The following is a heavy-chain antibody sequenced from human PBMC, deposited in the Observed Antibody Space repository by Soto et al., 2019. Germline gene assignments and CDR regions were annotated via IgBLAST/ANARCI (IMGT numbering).Heavy chain of an antibody. CDR2: MNSNSGNT. V-gene: IGHV1-8*01. J-gene: IGHJ5*02. Sequence: QVQLVQSGAEVKKPGASVKVSCKASGYTFTSYDINWVRQATGQGLEWMGWMNSNSGNTGYAQKFQGRVTMTRDTSISRAYMELSRLTSEDTAVYYCARVTMGWQQTNWFDPWGQGTLVTVSS. CDR1: GYTFTSYD. CDR3: ARVTMGWQQTNWFDP. D-gene: IGHD6-13*01.